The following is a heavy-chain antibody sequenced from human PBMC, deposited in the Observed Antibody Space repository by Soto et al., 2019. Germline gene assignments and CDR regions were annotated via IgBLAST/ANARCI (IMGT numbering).Heavy chain of an antibody. CDR1: GFTFSSYG. V-gene: IGHV3-33*01. D-gene: IGHD3-22*01. CDR2: IWYDGSNK. J-gene: IGHJ4*02. CDR3: ARTYYDSSGYYDY. Sequence: PVGSLRLSCAASGFTFSSYGMHWVRQAPGKGLEWVAVIWYDGSNKYYADSVKGRFTISRDNSKNTLYLQMNSLRAEDTAVYYCARTYYDSSGYYDYWGQGTLVTVSS.